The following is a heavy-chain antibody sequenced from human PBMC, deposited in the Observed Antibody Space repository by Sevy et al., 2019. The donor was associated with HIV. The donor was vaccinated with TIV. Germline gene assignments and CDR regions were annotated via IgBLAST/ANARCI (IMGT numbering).Heavy chain of an antibody. J-gene: IGHJ3*02. CDR3: TRQYSLPWCSSTNCPPAAFDI. Sequence: GGSLRLSCSASGFTFSNYEMLWVRQAPGKGLEWISYISDSGSTRYHADSVKGRFTIYRDNAKNGLILQMSGLRPEDTALYYYTRQYSLPWCSSTNCPPAAFDIWGQGTMVTV. CDR1: GFTFSNYE. CDR2: ISDSGSTR. V-gene: IGHV3-48*03. D-gene: IGHD2-2*01.